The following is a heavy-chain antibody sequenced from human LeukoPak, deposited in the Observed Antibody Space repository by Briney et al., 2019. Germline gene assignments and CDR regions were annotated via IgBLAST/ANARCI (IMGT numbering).Heavy chain of an antibody. Sequence: GGSLRLSCTASELTLSDHYMDWLRQAPGKGLEWIGRSRSKPNSYTTEYAASVKGRFTISRDHSQNSLLLEMNSLKAEDTAVYYCARASYYDRSTYYIDYWGQGTLVTVSS. CDR1: ELTLSDHY. CDR2: SRSKPNSYTT. CDR3: ARASYYDRSTYYIDY. D-gene: IGHD3-22*01. V-gene: IGHV3-72*01. J-gene: IGHJ4*02.